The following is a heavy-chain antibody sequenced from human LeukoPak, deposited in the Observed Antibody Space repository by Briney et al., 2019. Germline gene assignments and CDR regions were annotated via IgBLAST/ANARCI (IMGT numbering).Heavy chain of an antibody. CDR3: ARPETLRYFDPFDY. CDR1: GYTFTGYY. Sequence: ASVKVSCKASGYTFTGYYMHWVRQAPGQGLEWMGWINPNGGGTNYAQKFQGRVTMTRDTSISTAYMELSRLRSDDTAVYYCARPETLRYFDPFDYWGQGTLVTVSS. CDR2: INPNGGGT. J-gene: IGHJ4*02. V-gene: IGHV1-2*02. D-gene: IGHD3-9*01.